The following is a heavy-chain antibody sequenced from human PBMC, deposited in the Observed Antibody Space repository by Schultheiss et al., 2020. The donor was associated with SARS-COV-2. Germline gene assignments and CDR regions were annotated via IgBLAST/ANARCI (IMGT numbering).Heavy chain of an antibody. CDR3: AKDGEYYYDEAFDY. CDR1: GFTFDDYA. D-gene: IGHD3-22*01. V-gene: IGHV3-23*01. J-gene: IGHJ4*02. CDR2: ISGSGGST. Sequence: GGSLRLSCAASGFTFDDYAMHWVRQAQGKGLEWVSAISGSGGSTYYADSVKGRFTISRDNSKNTLYLQMNSLRAEDTAVYYCAKDGEYYYDEAFDYWGQGTLVTVSS.